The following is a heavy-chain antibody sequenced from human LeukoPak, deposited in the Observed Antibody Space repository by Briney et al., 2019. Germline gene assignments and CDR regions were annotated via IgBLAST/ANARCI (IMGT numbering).Heavy chain of an antibody. CDR1: GGSFSGYY. CDR3: ARGRGDYDFWSGYYSNYYYMDV. V-gene: IGHV4-34*01. Sequence: SETLSLTCAVYGGSFSGYYWSWIRQPPGKGLEWIGEINHSGSTNYNPSLKSRVTISVDTSKNQFSLKLSSVTAADTAVYYCARGRGDYDFWSGYYSNYYYMDVWGKGTTVTVSS. D-gene: IGHD3-3*01. CDR2: INHSGST. J-gene: IGHJ6*03.